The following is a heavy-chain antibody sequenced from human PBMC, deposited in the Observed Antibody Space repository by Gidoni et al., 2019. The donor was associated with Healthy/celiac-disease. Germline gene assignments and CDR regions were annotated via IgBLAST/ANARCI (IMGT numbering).Heavy chain of an antibody. Sequence: QVQLVQSGAEVKKPGSSVKVSCKVSGGTFSRYAISWWRQAPGQGLEWRGGIIPIFGTANYAQKCQGRGTITADESTSTAYMELSSLRAEDTAVYYCARAIIAAAVIGGRGFDPWGQGTLVTVSS. CDR2: IIPIFGTA. V-gene: IGHV1-69*01. CDR1: GGTFSRYA. D-gene: IGHD6-13*01. CDR3: ARAIIAAAVIGGRGFDP. J-gene: IGHJ5*02.